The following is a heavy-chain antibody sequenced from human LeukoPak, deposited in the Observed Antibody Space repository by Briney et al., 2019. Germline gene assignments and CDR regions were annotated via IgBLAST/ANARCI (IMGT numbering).Heavy chain of an antibody. Sequence: SETLSLTCTVSGGSISSGSYYWSWIRQPAGKGLEWIGRIYTSGSTNYNPSLKSRVTISVDTSKNQFSLKLSSVTAADTAVYYCARDSEHDSYYYYYMDVWGKGTTVTVSS. V-gene: IGHV4-61*02. D-gene: IGHD1-26*01. CDR2: IYTSGST. J-gene: IGHJ6*03. CDR3: ARDSEHDSYYYYYMDV. CDR1: GGSISSGSYY.